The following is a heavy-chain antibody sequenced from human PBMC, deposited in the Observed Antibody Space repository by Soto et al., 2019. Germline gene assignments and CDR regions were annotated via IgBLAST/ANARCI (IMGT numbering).Heavy chain of an antibody. D-gene: IGHD6-19*01. Sequence: QLQLQESGPGLVKPSETLSLTCTVSGGSISSSSYYWGWIRQPPGKGLEWIGSIYYSGSTYYNPSLKSRVTISVDTSKNQFSLKLSSVTAADTAVYYCARLMDLVAHARIAVAGSYWYFDLWGRGTLVTVSS. CDR1: GGSISSSSYY. CDR3: ARLMDLVAHARIAVAGSYWYFDL. V-gene: IGHV4-39*01. J-gene: IGHJ2*01. CDR2: IYYSGST.